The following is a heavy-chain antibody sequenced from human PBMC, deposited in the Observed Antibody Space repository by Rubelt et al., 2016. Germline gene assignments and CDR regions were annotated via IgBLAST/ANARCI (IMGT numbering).Heavy chain of an antibody. CDR3: ARELTHPYYVWGSYRYTNAFDI. Sequence: QVQLVQSGAEVKKPGASVKVSCKASGYTFTNYGMHWVRQAPGQRLEWMGWIDAGNGDTKYSQKLKDRVSITRDASANTAYMELCSLRSEDTAVYYCARELTHPYYVWGSYRYTNAFDIWGQGTMVTVSS. J-gene: IGHJ3*02. CDR2: IDAGNGDT. V-gene: IGHV1-3*01. D-gene: IGHD3-16*02. CDR1: GYTFTNYG.